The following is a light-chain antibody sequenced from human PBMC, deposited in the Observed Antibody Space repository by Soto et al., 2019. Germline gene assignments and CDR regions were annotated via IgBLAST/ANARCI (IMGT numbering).Light chain of an antibody. J-gene: IGKJ1*01. CDR2: GAS. CDR1: QNITNN. V-gene: IGKV1-39*01. CDR3: QQSFSTPRT. Sequence: DIQMTQSPSSLSASIGDRVTITCQASQNITNNLNLYQQKPGKAPKLLIYGASSLQSGVPSRFSGSGSGTDFTPTISSLQPEDFGTYYCQQSFSTPRTFGQGTKVDIK.